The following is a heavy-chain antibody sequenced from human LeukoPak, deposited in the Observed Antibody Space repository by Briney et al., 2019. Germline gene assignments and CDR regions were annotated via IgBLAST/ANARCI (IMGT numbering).Heavy chain of an antibody. J-gene: IGHJ4*02. Sequence: PSETLSLTCTVSGVSISSYYWSWIRQPPGKGLEWIGYIYYSGSTNYNPSLKSRVTISVDTSKNQFSLELSSVTAADTAVYYCARDNGLYFDYWGQGTLVTVSS. CDR1: GVSISSYY. CDR2: IYYSGST. CDR3: ARDNGLYFDY. V-gene: IGHV4-59*01.